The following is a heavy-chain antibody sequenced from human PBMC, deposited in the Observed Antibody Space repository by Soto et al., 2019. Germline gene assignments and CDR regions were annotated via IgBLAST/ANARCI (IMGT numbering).Heavy chain of an antibody. CDR2: IKSKSVGGAR. CDR1: GFTFSDAW. D-gene: IGHD3-3*01. V-gene: IGHV3-15*07. Sequence: EVQLVESGGGLVKPGGSLRVSCAASGFTFSDAWMHWVRQAPGRGLEWVGRIKSKSVGGAREYAAPVRGRFTISRDDSKDPVFLQMGSLRTEDTAVYCWATDQGVITTFGVVVPFFDYWGLGTRVPVSS. CDR3: ATDQGVITTFGVVVPFFDY. J-gene: IGHJ4*02.